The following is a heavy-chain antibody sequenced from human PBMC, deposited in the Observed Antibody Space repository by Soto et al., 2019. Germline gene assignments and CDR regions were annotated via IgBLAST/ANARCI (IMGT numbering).Heavy chain of an antibody. Sequence: WGALLVCCASCVFTVRSNDMSGVRQAPGKGLDWVSVIYIGGSTYYADSGKGRFTISRDNSKNTLYLQMNSLRAEDTAVYYCARELLWFGDHDYYYGMDVWGQGTTVTVSS. J-gene: IGHJ6*01. CDR1: VFTVRSND. D-gene: IGHD3-10*01. CDR2: IYIGGST. CDR3: ARELLWFGDHDYYYGMDV. V-gene: IGHV3-53*01.